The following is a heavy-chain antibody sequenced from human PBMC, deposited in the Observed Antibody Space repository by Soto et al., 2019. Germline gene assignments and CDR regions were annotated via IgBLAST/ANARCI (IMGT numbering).Heavy chain of an antibody. CDR2: IYSGGST. J-gene: IGHJ4*02. CDR1: EFSVRNKY. Sequence: GGSLRLSCAASEFSVRNKYMSWVRQAPGKGLEWVSVIYSGGSTYYADSVKGRFTISRDNSKNTLYLQMNSLRAEDTAVYYCARDMGGVISKSTYYFDYWGQGTLVNVSS. D-gene: IGHD3-16*02. CDR3: ARDMGGVISKSTYYFDY. V-gene: IGHV3-66*01.